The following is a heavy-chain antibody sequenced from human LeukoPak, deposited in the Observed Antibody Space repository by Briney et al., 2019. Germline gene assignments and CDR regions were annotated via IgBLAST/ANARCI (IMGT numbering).Heavy chain of an antibody. J-gene: IGHJ5*02. CDR3: ARASITMVRGVMDPLISWFDP. D-gene: IGHD3-10*01. V-gene: IGHV4-31*03. Sequence: SETLSLTCTVSGGSISSGGYYWSWIRQHPGKGLEWIGYIYYSGSTYYNPSLKSRVTISVDTSKNQFSLKLSSVTAADTAVYYCARASITMVRGVMDPLISWFDPWGQGTLVTVSS. CDR1: GGSISSGGYY. CDR2: IYYSGST.